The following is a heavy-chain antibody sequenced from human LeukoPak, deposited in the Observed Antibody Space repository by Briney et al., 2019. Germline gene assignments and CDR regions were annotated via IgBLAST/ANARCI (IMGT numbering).Heavy chain of an antibody. CDR3: ARGGGLWFGELRY. Sequence: SETLSLTCAVYGGSFSGYYWSWIRQPPGKGLEWIGEINHSGSANYNPSLKSRVTLSVDTSKNQFSLKLSSVTAADTAVYYCARGGGLWFGELRYWGQGTLVTVSS. D-gene: IGHD3-10*01. CDR2: INHSGSA. J-gene: IGHJ4*02. CDR1: GGSFSGYY. V-gene: IGHV4-34*01.